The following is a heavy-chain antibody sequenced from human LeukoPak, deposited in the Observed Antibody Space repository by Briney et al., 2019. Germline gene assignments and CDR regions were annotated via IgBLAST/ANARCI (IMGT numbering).Heavy chain of an antibody. Sequence: SETLSLTCTVSGGSISSYYWSWIRQPPGKGPEWIGYIYYSGSTNYNPSLKSRVTMSVDTSKNQFSLKLSSVTAADTAVYYCARGVTVQWYFDLWGRGTLVTVSS. CDR3: ARGVTVQWYFDL. V-gene: IGHV4-59*12. J-gene: IGHJ2*01. CDR1: GGSISSYY. CDR2: IYYSGST. D-gene: IGHD4-17*01.